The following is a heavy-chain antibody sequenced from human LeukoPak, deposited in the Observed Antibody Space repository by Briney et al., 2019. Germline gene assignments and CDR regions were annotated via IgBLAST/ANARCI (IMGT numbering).Heavy chain of an antibody. CDR1: GGSISSYY. D-gene: IGHD3-22*01. J-gene: IGHJ4*02. V-gene: IGHV4-59*01. CDR3: ARGYDSSVIDY. Sequence: SETPSLTCTVSGGSISSYYWSWIRQPPGKGLEWIGYIYYSGSTNYNPSLKSRITISVDTSKNQFSLKLSSVTAADTAVYYCARGYDSSVIDYWGQGTLVTVSS. CDR2: IYYSGST.